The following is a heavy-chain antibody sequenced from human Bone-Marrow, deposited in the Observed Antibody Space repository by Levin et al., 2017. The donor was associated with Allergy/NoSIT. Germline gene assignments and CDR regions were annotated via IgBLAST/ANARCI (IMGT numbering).Heavy chain of an antibody. CDR2: IFSNDEK. V-gene: IGHV2-26*01. D-gene: IGHD5-18*01. Sequence: SGPTLVKPTETLTLTCTVSGFSLSNVRMGVNWIRQPPGKALEWLAHIFSNDEKSYNTSLKSRLTISKDISKSQVVLTMTDMDPVDTATYYCARTQDTLLAIDIWGQGTLVTVSS. CDR3: ARTQDTLLAIDI. J-gene: IGHJ4*02. CDR1: GFSLSNVRMG.